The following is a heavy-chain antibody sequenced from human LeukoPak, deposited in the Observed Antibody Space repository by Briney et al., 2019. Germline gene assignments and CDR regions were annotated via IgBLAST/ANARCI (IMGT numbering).Heavy chain of an antibody. CDR3: ARGGRGPGDYFDL. J-gene: IGHJ2*01. D-gene: IGHD2-15*01. CDR1: GFTFSSYT. V-gene: IGHV3-30*04. CDR2: ISYDGSNK. Sequence: GGSLRLSCAASGFTFSSYTMHWVRQAPGKGLEWVAVISYDGSNKYYADSVKGRFTISRDDSKNMLYLQMNSLRAEDTAVYYCARGGRGPGDYFDLWGRGTLVTVSS.